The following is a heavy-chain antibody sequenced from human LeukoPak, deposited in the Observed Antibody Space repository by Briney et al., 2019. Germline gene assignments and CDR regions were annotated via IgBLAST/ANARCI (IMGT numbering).Heavy chain of an antibody. Sequence: SETLSLSCTVSGGSISSYYWSWIRQPPGKGLEWIGYIYTSGYTIYNPSLESRVTISLDTSKNQFSLTLSSVTAADTAVYYCARRDSGSYSYFDYWGQGTLVTVSS. J-gene: IGHJ4*02. CDR2: IYTSGYT. CDR3: ARRDSGSYSYFDY. D-gene: IGHD1-26*01. V-gene: IGHV4-4*09. CDR1: GGSISSYY.